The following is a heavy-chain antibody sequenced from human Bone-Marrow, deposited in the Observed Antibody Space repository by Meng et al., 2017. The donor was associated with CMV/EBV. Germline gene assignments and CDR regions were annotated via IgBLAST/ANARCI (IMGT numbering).Heavy chain of an antibody. J-gene: IGHJ4*02. Sequence: GESLKISCTASGFTFGDYAMSWVRQAPGKGLEWVGFIRSKAYGGTTEYAASVKGRFTISRDDSKSIAYLQMNSLKTEDTAVYYCTRDYLFYAFADWGQGTLVTVSS. D-gene: IGHD5/OR15-5a*01. CDR3: TRDYLFYAFAD. CDR2: IRSKAYGGTT. V-gene: IGHV3-49*04. CDR1: GFTFGDYA.